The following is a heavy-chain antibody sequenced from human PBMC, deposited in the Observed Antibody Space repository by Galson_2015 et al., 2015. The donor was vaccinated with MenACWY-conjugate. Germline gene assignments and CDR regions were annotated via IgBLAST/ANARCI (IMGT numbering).Heavy chain of an antibody. Sequence: SLRLSCAASGFPFSEFYMTWIRQTPGKGLEWVSYISSDGGYTNYAESVKGRFTISRDSAKNSLYLQMNSLRAEDTAVYYCARDDCSGGSCYYYYYYMDVWGKGTTVTVSS. J-gene: IGHJ6*03. D-gene: IGHD2-15*01. CDR2: ISSDGGYT. CDR3: ARDDCSGGSCYYYYYYMDV. CDR1: GFPFSEFY. V-gene: IGHV3-11*06.